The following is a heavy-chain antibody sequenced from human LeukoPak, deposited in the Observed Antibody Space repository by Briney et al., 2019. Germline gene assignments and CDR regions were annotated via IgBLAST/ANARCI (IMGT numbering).Heavy chain of an antibody. Sequence: PGGSLRLSCAASGFTFSNYAMNWVRRAPGKGLEWVSSISTSSSYIYYADSVRGRFTISRDNAKNSLYLQMNSLRAEDTAVYSCARGADGVSSNSRGWFDPWGQGTLVTVSS. D-gene: IGHD2-15*01. V-gene: IGHV3-21*01. J-gene: IGHJ5*02. CDR1: GFTFSNYA. CDR2: ISTSSSYI. CDR3: ARGADGVSSNSRGWFDP.